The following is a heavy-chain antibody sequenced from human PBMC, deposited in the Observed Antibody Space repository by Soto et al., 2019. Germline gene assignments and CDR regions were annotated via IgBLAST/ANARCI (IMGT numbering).Heavy chain of an antibody. V-gene: IGHV1-18*01. CDR3: ATYYFGSGSYYRFDN. D-gene: IGHD3-10*01. Sequence: GASVKVSCKASGYAFSFCFSWVRQAPGQGLEWMGWISASDGSTNSAQKFRGRISLTTDTSTNTAYLDLLSLTSDDTAVYFCATYYFGSGSYYRFDNWGQGTLVTVSS. J-gene: IGHJ4*02. CDR1: GYAFSFC. CDR2: ISASDGST.